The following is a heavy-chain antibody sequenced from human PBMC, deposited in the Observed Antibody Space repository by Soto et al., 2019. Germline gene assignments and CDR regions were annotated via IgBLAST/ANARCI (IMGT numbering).Heavy chain of an antibody. CDR1: GGSFSNYV. V-gene: IGHV1-69*06. D-gene: IGHD1-7*01. CDR2: IIPISGAA. CDR3: ARDMTRTVVPYFDF. J-gene: IGHJ4*02. Sequence: QVQLVQSGAEVKKPGSSVKVSCKASGGSFSNYVVNWVRQAPGQGLEWMGRIIPISGAANYAQKFQVRVTTTADKSTNTSYMELSSLRSEDTAVYYCARDMTRTVVPYFDFWGQGTLVTVSS.